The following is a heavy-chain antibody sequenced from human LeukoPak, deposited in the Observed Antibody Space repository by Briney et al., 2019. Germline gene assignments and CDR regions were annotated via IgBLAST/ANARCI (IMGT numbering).Heavy chain of an antibody. J-gene: IGHJ4*02. Sequence: SATLSLTCTVSGGSISSYYWSWIRQPPGKGLEWIAYIYYTGSTNYNPSLKSRVTISVDTSKNQFSLKLSSVTAADTAVYYCARVGYFGSGNYYNDRGAFDYWGQGTLVTVSS. CDR3: ARVGYFGSGNYYNDRGAFDY. D-gene: IGHD3-10*01. CDR2: IYYTGST. CDR1: GGSISSYY. V-gene: IGHV4-59*01.